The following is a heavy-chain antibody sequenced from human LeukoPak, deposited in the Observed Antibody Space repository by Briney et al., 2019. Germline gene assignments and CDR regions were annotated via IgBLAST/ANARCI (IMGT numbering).Heavy chain of an antibody. J-gene: IGHJ4*02. CDR1: GGSISSGGYS. V-gene: IGHV4-30-2*01. Sequence: SETLSLTCAVSGGSISSGGYSWSWIRQPPGKGLEWIGYIYHSGSTYYNPSLKSRVTISVDTSKNQFSLKLSSVTAADTAVYYCAREELELHYFDYWGQGTLVTVSS. D-gene: IGHD1-7*01. CDR2: IYHSGST. CDR3: AREELELHYFDY.